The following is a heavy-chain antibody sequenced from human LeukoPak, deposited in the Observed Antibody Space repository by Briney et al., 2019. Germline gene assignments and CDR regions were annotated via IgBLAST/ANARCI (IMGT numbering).Heavy chain of an antibody. CDR1: GFTFSSYA. CDR2: ISGSGDNT. Sequence: GGSLRLSCAASGFTFSSYAMNWVRQAPGKGLEWVSIISGSGDNTYYTDSVKGRFTISRDNSKNTLFLQMNSLRAEDTAVYYCAKDLRAAADGTYFDYWGRGTLVTVSS. V-gene: IGHV3-23*01. D-gene: IGHD6-13*01. J-gene: IGHJ4*02. CDR3: AKDLRAAADGTYFDY.